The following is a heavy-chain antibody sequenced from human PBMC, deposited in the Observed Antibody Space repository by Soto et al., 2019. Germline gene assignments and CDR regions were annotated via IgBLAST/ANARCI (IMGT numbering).Heavy chain of an antibody. CDR2: ISAHSGNT. J-gene: IGHJ5*02. Sequence: VQLVQSGGEVKKPGASVKVSCKASGYTFNNDGVVWVRQAPGQVLEWMGWISAHSGNTIYAQELQGRVTMTIATSTSTVYMELRSLRSDDTAVYFCARGITMVRGTIKDWFVLGGEGTLVTFSS. V-gene: IGHV1-18*01. CDR1: GYTFNNDG. CDR3: ARGITMVRGTIKDWFVL. D-gene: IGHD3-10*01.